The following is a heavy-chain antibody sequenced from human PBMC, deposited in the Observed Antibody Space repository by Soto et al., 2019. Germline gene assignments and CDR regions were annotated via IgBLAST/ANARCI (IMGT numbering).Heavy chain of an antibody. CDR2: INAGNGNT. J-gene: IGHJ3*02. CDR1: GYTFTTYA. V-gene: IGHV1-3*01. Sequence: ASVKVSCKASGYTFTTYAMHWVRQAPGQRLEWMGCINAGNGNTKYSQKFQGRLTITRDTSASTAYMELSSLRSEDTALYYCARRGSREDIARGNDAFDIWGQGTMVTVSS. CDR3: ARRGSREDIARGNDAFDI. D-gene: IGHD5-18*01.